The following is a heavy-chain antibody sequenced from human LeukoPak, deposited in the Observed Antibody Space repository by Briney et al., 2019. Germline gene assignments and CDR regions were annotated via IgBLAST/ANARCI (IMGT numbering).Heavy chain of an antibody. V-gene: IGHV1-24*01. Sequence: IGGFDPEDGETIYAQKFQGRVTMTEDTSTDTAYMELSSLRSEDTAVYYCATDFDLGELTWGQGTLVTVSS. CDR2: FDPEDGET. D-gene: IGHD3-16*01. CDR3: ATDFDLGELT. J-gene: IGHJ4*02.